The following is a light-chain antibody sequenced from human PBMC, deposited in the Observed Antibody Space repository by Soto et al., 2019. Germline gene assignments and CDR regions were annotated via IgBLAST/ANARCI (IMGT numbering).Light chain of an antibody. V-gene: IGKV3-20*01. CDR3: QQYGSSPYT. CDR2: GPS. J-gene: IGKJ2*01. CDR1: QSVSSSY. Sequence: EIVLTQSPGTLPLSPGERATLSCRASQSVSSSYLAWYQQKPGQAPRLLIYGPSSKATGIPDRFSGSGSGSDFTLTISRLEPEDLAVYYCQQYGSSPYTFGQGTKLEIK.